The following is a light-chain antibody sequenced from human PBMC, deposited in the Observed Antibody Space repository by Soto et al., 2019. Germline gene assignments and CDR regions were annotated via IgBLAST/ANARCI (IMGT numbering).Light chain of an antibody. V-gene: IGKV1-39*01. J-gene: IGKJ1*01. Sequence: DIQMTQSPTSLSASVGDRVTITCRASQNIRSYLNWYQQIPGKAPNLLIYATSILQTGVPSRFSGSGTGTDFTPTINGLQPEDFATYYCQQGYTTRWTFGQGTKVEIK. CDR3: QQGYTTRWT. CDR2: ATS. CDR1: QNIRSY.